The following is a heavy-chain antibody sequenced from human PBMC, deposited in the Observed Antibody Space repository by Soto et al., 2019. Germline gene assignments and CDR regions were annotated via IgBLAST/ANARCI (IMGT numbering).Heavy chain of an antibody. CDR3: ARDTSVWSGYGMDV. J-gene: IGHJ6*02. Sequence: SETLCLTCAVYGCSLSSSNWWSWVRQPPGKGLEWIGEIYHSGSTNYNPSLKSRVTISVDKSKNQFSLKLSSVTAADTAVYYCARDTSVWSGYGMDVWGQGTTVTVSS. D-gene: IGHD3-3*01. V-gene: IGHV4-4*02. CDR1: GCSLSSSNW. CDR2: IYHSGST.